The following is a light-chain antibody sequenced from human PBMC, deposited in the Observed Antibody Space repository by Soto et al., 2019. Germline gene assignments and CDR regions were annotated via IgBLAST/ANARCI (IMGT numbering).Light chain of an antibody. V-gene: IGKV3-20*01. CDR2: GAF. CDR1: QRVSSSY. CDR3: QQYGSLPRT. Sequence: EIVLTQSPGTLSLSPGDRATLSCRASQRVSSSYLAWYQQKPGQAPRLLIYGAFSRASGLPDRFSGSGSGTDFTLTISRLEPEDFAVYYCQQYGSLPRTFGQGTKVDIK. J-gene: IGKJ1*01.